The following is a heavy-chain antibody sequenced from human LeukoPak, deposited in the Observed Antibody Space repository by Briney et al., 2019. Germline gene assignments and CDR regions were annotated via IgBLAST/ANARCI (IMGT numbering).Heavy chain of an antibody. CDR1: GFTFTNNW. Sequence: GGSLRLSCAASGFTFTNNWMTWFRQAPGKGLEWVANVNEDGSEQNYLDSVKGRFTISRDNAKNSVYLQMNNLRVEETAVYYCARGRGCIDPWGQGTLVTVSS. D-gene: IGHD5-24*01. J-gene: IGHJ5*02. V-gene: IGHV3-7*01. CDR3: ARGRGCIDP. CDR2: VNEDGSEQ.